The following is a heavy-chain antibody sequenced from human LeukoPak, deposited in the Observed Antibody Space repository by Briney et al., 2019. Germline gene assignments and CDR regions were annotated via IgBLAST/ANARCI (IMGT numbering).Heavy chain of an antibody. CDR1: GLIFGNYA. CDR2: SSVCGGTT. D-gene: IGHD2-2*01. Sequence: GGSLTLSCTACGLIFGNYAMRGVRQAPGKGREWVSGSSVCGGTTYYPDFVKGRFPISRDNYKNTVDLQMNNLRVEDTAIYLCARDRRISSMAPRSFDYWGQGILVTVSS. CDR3: ARDRRISSMAPRSFDY. V-gene: IGHV3-23*01. J-gene: IGHJ4*02.